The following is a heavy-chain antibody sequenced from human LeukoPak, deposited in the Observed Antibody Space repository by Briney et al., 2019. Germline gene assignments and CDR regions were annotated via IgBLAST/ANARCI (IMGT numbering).Heavy chain of an antibody. CDR2: IYYSGST. Sequence: SETLSLTCTVSGGSISSYYWGWIRQPPGKGLEWIGSIYYSGSTYYNPSLKSRVTISVDTSKNQFSLKLSSVTAADTAVYYCARDGARWSSSSSLDYWGQGTLVTVSS. CDR3: ARDGARWSSSSSLDY. D-gene: IGHD6-13*01. CDR1: GGSISSYY. V-gene: IGHV4-39*07. J-gene: IGHJ4*02.